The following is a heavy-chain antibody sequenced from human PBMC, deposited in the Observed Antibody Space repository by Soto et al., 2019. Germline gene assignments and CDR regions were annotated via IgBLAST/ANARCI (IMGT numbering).Heavy chain of an antibody. CDR3: AWGIASGGIDA. J-gene: IGHJ5*02. V-gene: IGHV1-3*01. Sequence: GASVKVSCKASGYTFTRYTMNWVRQAPGQRLEWMGWINPDNGNTKSSQKFQDRVIITRDTSASTAYMDLSSLRSEDTAVYYCAWGIASGGIDAWGQGTLVTVSS. D-gene: IGHD2-21*01. CDR1: GYTFTRYT. CDR2: INPDNGNT.